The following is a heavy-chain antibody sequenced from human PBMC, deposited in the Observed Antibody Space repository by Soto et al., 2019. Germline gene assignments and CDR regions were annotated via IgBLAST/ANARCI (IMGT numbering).Heavy chain of an antibody. Sequence: GGSLRLSCAASGFSFSNYAMHWVRQAPGKGLEWVAVISYDVSDKNYADSVKGRFTISRDNSKNTLYLQMNSLRAEDTAMYYCARAPYDRSGDYMCWGLGTLVTAPQ. CDR3: ARAPYDRSGDYMC. CDR1: GFSFSNYA. CDR2: ISYDVSDK. D-gene: IGHD3-22*01. V-gene: IGHV3-30-3*01. J-gene: IGHJ4*02.